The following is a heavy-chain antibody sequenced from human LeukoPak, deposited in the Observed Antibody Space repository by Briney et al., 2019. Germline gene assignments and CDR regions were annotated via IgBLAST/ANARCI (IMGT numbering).Heavy chain of an antibody. J-gene: IGHJ4*02. V-gene: IGHV3-53*01. CDR1: GFTVSSNY. D-gene: IGHD6-19*01. Sequence: GGSLRLSCAASGFTVSSNYMSWVRQAPGKGLEWVSVIYSGGSTYYADSVKGLFTISRDNSKNTLYLQMNSLRAEDTAVYYCARARYSSGWYFPSYWGQGTLVTVSS. CDR2: IYSGGST. CDR3: ARARYSSGWYFPSY.